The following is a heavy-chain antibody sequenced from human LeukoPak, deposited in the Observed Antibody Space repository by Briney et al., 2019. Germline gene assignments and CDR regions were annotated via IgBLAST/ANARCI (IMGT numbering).Heavy chain of an antibody. CDR1: GFTFSSYA. V-gene: IGHV3-23*01. Sequence: GGSLRLSCAASGFTFSSYAMSWVRQAPGKGLEWVSAISGSGSSTYDEDSVKGRFTISRDNCNNTLYLQRNSLRAEDTAVYYWAKRGGLELTYYYYMDVWGKGTTVTVSS. CDR3: AKRGGLELTYYYYMDV. J-gene: IGHJ6*03. CDR2: ISGSGSST. D-gene: IGHD1-7*01.